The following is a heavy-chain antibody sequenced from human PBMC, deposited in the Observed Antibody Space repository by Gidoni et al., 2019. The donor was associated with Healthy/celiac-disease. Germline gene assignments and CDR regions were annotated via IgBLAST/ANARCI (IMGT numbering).Heavy chain of an antibody. Sequence: QVQLQESGPGLVKPSETLSLTCTVSGGSISSYYWSWIRQPPGKGLEWIGYIYYSGSTNYNPSLKSRVTISVDTSKNQFSLKLSSVTAADTAAYYCARTGPSWYWWFDPWGQGTLVTVSS. CDR3: ARTGPSWYWWFDP. CDR1: GGSISSYY. J-gene: IGHJ5*02. CDR2: IYYSGST. V-gene: IGHV4-59*01. D-gene: IGHD6-13*01.